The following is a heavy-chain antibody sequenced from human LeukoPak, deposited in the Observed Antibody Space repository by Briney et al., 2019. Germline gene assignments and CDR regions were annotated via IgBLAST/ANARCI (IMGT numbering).Heavy chain of an antibody. CDR3: ARDRNDFWSGYFGY. CDR1: GFTFSSYA. CDR2: ISYDGSNK. D-gene: IGHD3-3*01. V-gene: IGHV3-30*04. J-gene: IGHJ4*02. Sequence: GGSLRLSCAASGFTFSSYAMHWGRQAPGKGLEWVAVISYDGSNKYYADSVKGRFTISRDNSKNTLYLQMNSLRAEDTAVYYCARDRNDFWSGYFGYWGQGTLVTVSS.